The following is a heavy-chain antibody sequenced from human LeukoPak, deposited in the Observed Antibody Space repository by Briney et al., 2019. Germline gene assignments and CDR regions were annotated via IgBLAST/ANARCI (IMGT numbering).Heavy chain of an antibody. D-gene: IGHD4-17*01. V-gene: IGHV4-4*07. CDR1: GGSGSSYH. Sequence: KPSETLSFTCSVSGGSGSSYHWNWIRQFAGKGLKWVGRIHASGSSNYLPSLKRRVTVSLDTSKMQLSLRLNSVTAADTAVYYCVRENRDDGDSRGGFFDLWGQGTPVSVSS. J-gene: IGHJ5*02. CDR3: VRENRDDGDSRGGFFDL. CDR2: IHASGSS.